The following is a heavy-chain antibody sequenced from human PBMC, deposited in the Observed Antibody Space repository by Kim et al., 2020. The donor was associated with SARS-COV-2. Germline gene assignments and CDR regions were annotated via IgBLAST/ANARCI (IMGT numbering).Heavy chain of an antibody. Sequence: DSDTKYGPSFQGQVTISVDKSLNTTYLQWNRLKASDTAIYYCSRVEKDRYFDYWGQGTLVTVSS. CDR3: SRVEKDRYFDY. J-gene: IGHJ4*02. D-gene: IGHD2-15*01. V-gene: IGHV5-51*01. CDR2: DSDT.